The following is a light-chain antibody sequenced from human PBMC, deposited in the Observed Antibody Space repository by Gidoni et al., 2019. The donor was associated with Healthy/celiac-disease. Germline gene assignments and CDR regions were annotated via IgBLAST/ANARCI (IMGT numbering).Light chain of an antibody. V-gene: IGLV3-1*01. J-gene: IGLJ2*01. Sequence: SYELTQPPSVSVSPGQTDSITCAGDKLGDKYAFWYQQNPGQSPVLVISQDSKRPSGIPERFSGSNSGNTATLTISGTQAMDEADYYCQAWDSSTGVVFGGGTKLTVL. CDR1: KLGDKY. CDR3: QAWDSSTGVV. CDR2: QDS.